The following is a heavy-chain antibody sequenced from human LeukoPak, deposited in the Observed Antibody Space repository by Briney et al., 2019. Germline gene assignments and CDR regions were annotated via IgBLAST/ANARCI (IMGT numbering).Heavy chain of an antibody. CDR1: GGSFSGYY. V-gene: IGHV4-34*01. CDR2: TYRSGST. D-gene: IGHD6-19*01. Sequence: SETLSLTCAVSGGSFSGYYWSWIRQSPGKGLEWIGETYRSGSTNYNPSLKSRVTISVDTSKNQFSLKLSSVTAADTAVYYCARCGSRWLALYYFDYWGQGTLVTVSS. J-gene: IGHJ4*02. CDR3: ARCGSRWLALYYFDY.